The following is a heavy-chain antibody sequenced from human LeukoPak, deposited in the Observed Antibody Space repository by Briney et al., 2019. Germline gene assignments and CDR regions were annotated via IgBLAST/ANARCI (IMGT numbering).Heavy chain of an antibody. Sequence: PSETLSLTCTVSGGSISSYYWSWIRQPPGKGLEWIGYIYYSGSTYYNPSLKSRVTISVDTSKNQFSLKLSSVTAADTAVYYCARLSRGFGGVTREDYWGQGTLVTVSS. CDR2: IYYSGST. CDR1: GGSISSYY. V-gene: IGHV4-59*12. D-gene: IGHD3-16*01. J-gene: IGHJ4*02. CDR3: ARLSRGFGGVTREDY.